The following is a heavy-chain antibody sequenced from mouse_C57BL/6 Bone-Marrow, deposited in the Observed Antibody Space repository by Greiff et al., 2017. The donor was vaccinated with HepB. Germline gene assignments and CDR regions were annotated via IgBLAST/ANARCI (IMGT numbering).Heavy chain of an antibody. Sequence: VKLMESGAELVKPGASVKISCKASGYAFSSYWMNWVKQRPGKGLVWIGQIYPGDGDTNYNGKFKGKATLTADKSSSTAYMQLSSLTSEDSAVYFCAREGFYYYGSSPLDYWGQGTTLTVSS. CDR1: GYAFSSYW. J-gene: IGHJ2*01. V-gene: IGHV1-80*01. D-gene: IGHD1-1*01. CDR2: IYPGDGDT. CDR3: AREGFYYYGSSPLDY.